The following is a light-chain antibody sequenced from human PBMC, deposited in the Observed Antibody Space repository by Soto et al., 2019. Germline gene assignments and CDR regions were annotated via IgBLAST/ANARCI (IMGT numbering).Light chain of an antibody. J-gene: IGLJ1*01. Sequence: QSALTQPASVSGSPGQSITISCTGTSSDVGGYNYVSWYQQHPGKAPKLMIYEVSNRPSGVSNRFSGSKSGTTASLTISGLPDEDEADYYCSSYTSSSTLVFGTGTKLTVL. V-gene: IGLV2-14*01. CDR2: EVS. CDR3: SSYTSSSTLV. CDR1: SSDVGGYNY.